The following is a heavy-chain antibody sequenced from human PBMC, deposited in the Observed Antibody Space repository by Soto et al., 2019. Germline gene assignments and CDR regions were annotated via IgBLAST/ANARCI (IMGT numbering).Heavy chain of an antibody. CDR2: IYYSGIT. CDR1: GGSISSYY. D-gene: IGHD7-27*01. Sequence: PSETLSLTCTVSGGSISSYYWSWIRQPPGKGLEWIGYIYYSGITNYNPSLKSRVTISVETSKNQFSLKLSSVTAADTAVYYCARGAWASAFDIWGQGTMVTGSS. CDR3: ARGAWASAFDI. V-gene: IGHV4-59*08. J-gene: IGHJ3*02.